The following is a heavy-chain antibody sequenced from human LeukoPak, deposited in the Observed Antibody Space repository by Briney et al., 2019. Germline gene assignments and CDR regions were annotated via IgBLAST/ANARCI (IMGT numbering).Heavy chain of an antibody. D-gene: IGHD6-13*01. J-gene: IGHJ6*04. CDR1: GFTFSSYS. V-gene: IGHV3-48*04. CDR3: ARGGAAAGIGYYYYGMDV. Sequence: QTGGSLRLSCAASGFTFSSYSMNWVRQAPGKGLEWVSYISSSGSTIYYADSVKGRFTISRDNAKNSLYLQMNSLRAEDTAVYYCARGGAAAGIGYYYYGMDVWGKGTTVTVSS. CDR2: ISSSGSTI.